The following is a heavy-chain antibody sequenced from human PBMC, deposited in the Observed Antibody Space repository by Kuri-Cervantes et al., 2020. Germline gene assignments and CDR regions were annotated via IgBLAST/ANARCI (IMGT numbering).Heavy chain of an antibody. CDR3: AATTLTSPGES. V-gene: IGHV3-7*01. CDR1: GFTFSDYY. D-gene: IGHD4-17*01. CDR2: IKQDGSEK. J-gene: IGHJ4*02. Sequence: GESLKISCAASGFTFSDYYMSWVRQAPGKGLEWVANIKQDGSEKYYVDSVKGRFTISRDNAENSLYLEMNSLRAEDTAVYYCAATTLTSPGESWGQGTLVTVSS.